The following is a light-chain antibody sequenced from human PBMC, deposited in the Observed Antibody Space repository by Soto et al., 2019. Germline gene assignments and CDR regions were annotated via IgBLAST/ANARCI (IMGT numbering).Light chain of an antibody. CDR3: QQNYNSPRT. J-gene: IGKJ1*01. CDR2: VAP. Sequence: DIQMTQSPSSLSASVGDSVTITCRASQNMETYLHWYQVKPGKAPKLLLSVAPGFHGEVPSYFSGSGSGTDFTLTISSLQPEDFATYYCQQNYNSPRTFGQGTKVEIK. CDR1: QNMETY. V-gene: IGKV1-39*01.